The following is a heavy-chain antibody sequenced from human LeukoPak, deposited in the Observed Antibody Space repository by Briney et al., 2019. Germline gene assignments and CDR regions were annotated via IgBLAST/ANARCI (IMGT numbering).Heavy chain of an antibody. CDR3: ARHGGGYSYYYYYYYMDV. Sequence: SETLSLTCTVSGGSISSYYWSWIRQPPGKGLEWIGYIYYSGSTNYNPSLKSRVTISADTSKNQFSLKLCSVTAADTAVYYCARHGGGYSYYYYYYYMDVWGKGTTVTVSS. J-gene: IGHJ6*03. D-gene: IGHD4-23*01. V-gene: IGHV4-59*08. CDR2: IYYSGST. CDR1: GGSISSYY.